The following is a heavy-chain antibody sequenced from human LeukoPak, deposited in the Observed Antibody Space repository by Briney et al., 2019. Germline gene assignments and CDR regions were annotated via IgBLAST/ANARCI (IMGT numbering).Heavy chain of an antibody. V-gene: IGHV1-58*02. J-gene: IGHJ4*02. CDR1: GFTFTSSA. CDR3: AADLTAPSSGWYRPADY. D-gene: IGHD6-19*01. CDR2: IVVGSVNT. Sequence: GASVKVSCKASGFTFTSSAMQRVRQARGQRLEWIGWIVVGSVNTNYAQKFQERVTITRDMSTSTAYMELSSLRSEDTAVYYCAADLTAPSSGWYRPADYWGQGTLVTVSS.